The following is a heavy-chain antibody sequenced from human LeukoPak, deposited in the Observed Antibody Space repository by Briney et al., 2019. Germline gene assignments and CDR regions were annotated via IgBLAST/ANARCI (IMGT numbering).Heavy chain of an antibody. D-gene: IGHD6-19*01. Sequence: ASVKVSCKASGYTFTSYGISWVRQAPGQGLEWMGWISAYNGNTNYAQKLQGRVTMTTDTSTSTAYMELRSLRSDDTAVYYCARDWSVTMVYSSGDYWGQGTLVTVSS. V-gene: IGHV1-18*01. CDR1: GYTFTSYG. CDR3: ARDWSVTMVYSSGDY. CDR2: ISAYNGNT. J-gene: IGHJ4*02.